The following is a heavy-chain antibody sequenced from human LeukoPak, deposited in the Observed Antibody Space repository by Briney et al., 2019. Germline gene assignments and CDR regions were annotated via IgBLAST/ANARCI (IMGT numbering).Heavy chain of an antibody. D-gene: IGHD3-22*01. CDR3: ARGFHRYNYDSGAYSVY. CDR1: GFTFSSYS. CDR2: ISRSSSYI. V-gene: IGHV3-21*01. J-gene: IGHJ4*02. Sequence: GGSLRLSCAASGFTFSSYSMNWVRQAPGKGLEWVSSISRSSSYIYYADSVKGRFTISRDNAKNSLDLQMNSLRAEDTAVYYCARGFHRYNYDSGAYSVYWGQGTLVTVSS.